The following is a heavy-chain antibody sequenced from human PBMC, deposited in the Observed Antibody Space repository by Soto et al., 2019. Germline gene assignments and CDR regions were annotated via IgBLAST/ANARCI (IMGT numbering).Heavy chain of an antibody. D-gene: IGHD3-10*01. CDR1: GGSIGSSNYY. Sequence: PSETLSLTCTVSGGSIGSSNYYWGWVRQPPGKGLEWIGSIYYSGSTYYNPSLKSRVTISVDTSKNQFSLKLRSVTAADAALYYCAFFYYFGGGSHYNGFAPGGQEPLVTVPS. J-gene: IGHJ5*02. CDR2: IYYSGST. CDR3: AFFYYFGGGSHYNGFAP. V-gene: IGHV4-39*01.